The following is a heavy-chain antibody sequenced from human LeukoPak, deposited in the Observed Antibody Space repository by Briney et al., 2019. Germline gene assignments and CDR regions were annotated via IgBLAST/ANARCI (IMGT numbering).Heavy chain of an antibody. V-gene: IGHV1-2*07. Sequence: ASVKLSCNASGYTFTDNYMHWVRHPHGQGLEWMGLINPNRGGKNFANKFQGRLAMTTDTSINKAYLELGSLMSDDTAVYFCSIARWQLVTYFHSCGEGALVTVSS. CDR2: INPNRGGK. CDR1: GYTFTDNY. D-gene: IGHD6-6*01. CDR3: SIARWQLVTYFHS. J-gene: IGHJ4*02.